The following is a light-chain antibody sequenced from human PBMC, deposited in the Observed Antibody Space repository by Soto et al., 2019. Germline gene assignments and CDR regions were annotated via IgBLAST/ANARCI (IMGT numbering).Light chain of an antibody. V-gene: IGKV3-20*01. CDR1: QSVSSSY. J-gene: IGKJ2*01. CDR3: QQYGSSSYT. Sequence: EIVLTQSPGTLSLSPGERATLSCRASQSVSSSYSAWYQQKPGQAPRLLLYGASSRATGIPDRFSGSGSGTDFTLTSSRLEPEDFAVYYCQQYGSSSYTFGQGTKLEIK. CDR2: GAS.